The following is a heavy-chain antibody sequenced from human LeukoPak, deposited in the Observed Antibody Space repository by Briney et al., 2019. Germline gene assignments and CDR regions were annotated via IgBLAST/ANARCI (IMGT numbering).Heavy chain of an antibody. CDR3: ARGGVVYPDSFDI. CDR1: GFTFSNFA. J-gene: IGHJ3*02. Sequence: GRSLRLSCAASGFTFSNFAMNWVRQAPGKGLEWVAFISYDGSIKSYADSVKGRFAVSRDNSKNTLYLQMNSLRAEDTAVYYCARGGVVYPDSFDIWGRGTMVTVSS. CDR2: ISYDGSIK. D-gene: IGHD2-15*01. V-gene: IGHV3-30*09.